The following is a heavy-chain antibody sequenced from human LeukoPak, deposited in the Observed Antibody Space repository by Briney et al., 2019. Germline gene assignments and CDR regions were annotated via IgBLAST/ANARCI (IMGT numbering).Heavy chain of an antibody. J-gene: IGHJ6*03. CDR2: IYSGGST. V-gene: IGHV3-66*04. CDR1: GFTFTSYN. Sequence: GGSLRLSCAASGFTFTSYNMNWVRQAPGKGLEWVSVIYSGGSTYYADSVKGRFTISRDNSKNTLYLQMNSLRAEDTAVYYCARRVGDYYYMDVWGKGTTVTISS. D-gene: IGHD3-10*01. CDR3: ARRVGDYYYMDV.